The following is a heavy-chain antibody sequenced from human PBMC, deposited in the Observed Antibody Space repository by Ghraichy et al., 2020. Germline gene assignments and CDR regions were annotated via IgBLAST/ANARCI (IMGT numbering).Heavy chain of an antibody. V-gene: IGHV4-59*01. J-gene: IGHJ4*02. D-gene: IGHD2-21*01. Sequence: SETLSLTCTVSGGSLRNYYWSWIRQPPGKGLEWIGYIHYSGSTNYNPSLKSRVTISVDKSKNQFSLKVNSVTAADTAVYFCARAYQSCCFDYWGQGTLFTVSS. CDR1: GGSLRNYY. CDR2: IHYSGST. CDR3: ARAYQSCCFDY.